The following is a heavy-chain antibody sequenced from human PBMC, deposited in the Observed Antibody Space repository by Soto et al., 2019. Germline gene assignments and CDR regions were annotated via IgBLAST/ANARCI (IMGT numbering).Heavy chain of an antibody. CDR3: ASTYTVEAVDAFDI. Sequence: GGSLRLSCAASGFTFSSYAMHWVRQAPGKGLEWVAVISYGGSNKYYADSVKGRFTISRDNSKNTLYLQMNSLRAEDTAVYYCASTYTVEAVDAFDIWGQGTMVTVS. CDR2: ISYGGSNK. V-gene: IGHV3-30-3*01. D-gene: IGHD2-15*01. CDR1: GFTFSSYA. J-gene: IGHJ3*02.